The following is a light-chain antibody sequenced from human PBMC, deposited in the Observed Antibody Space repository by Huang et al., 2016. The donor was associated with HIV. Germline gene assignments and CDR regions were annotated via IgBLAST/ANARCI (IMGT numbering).Light chain of an antibody. CDR3: QQYGSSPRS. V-gene: IGKV3-20*01. J-gene: IGKJ1*01. CDR1: QSVSSSY. CDR2: GAS. Sequence: EIVLTQSPGTLSLSPGARVTLSCRASQSVSSSYLAWYQQKPGQAPGLLIYGASSRATGMPDRFSGSGSGTDFTLTISRLEPEDFAVYFCQQYGSSPRSFGQGTKVEIK.